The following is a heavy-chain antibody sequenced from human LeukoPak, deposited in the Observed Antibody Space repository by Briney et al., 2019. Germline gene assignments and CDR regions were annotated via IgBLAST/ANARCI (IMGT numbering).Heavy chain of an antibody. J-gene: IGHJ4*02. CDR1: GLTFSSYW. V-gene: IGHV3-74*01. CDR3: VKAIVAAGYDY. Sequence: GGSLRLSCAASGLTFSSYWMHWVRHAPGKGLVWVSRINSDGSATFYADSVKGRFTISRDNAKNTLYLQMNSLRAEDTAVYYCVKAIVAAGYDYWGQGTLVTVSS. D-gene: IGHD6-13*01. CDR2: INSDGSAT.